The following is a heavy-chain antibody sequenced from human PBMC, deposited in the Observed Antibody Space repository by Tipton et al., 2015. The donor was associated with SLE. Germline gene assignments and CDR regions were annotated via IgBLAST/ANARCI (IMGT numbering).Heavy chain of an antibody. CDR2: LYYSGNT. CDR1: GGSIRSSRHF. Sequence: TLSLTCTVSGGSIRSSRHFWGWIRQPLGKGLEWIGVLYYSGNTYYNPSLKSPVTLSIDTSKNQFSLKMRSVTAADTAVYFCARGYCSDGVCYGFGFFDYWGQGNLVTVSS. D-gene: IGHD2-8*01. CDR3: ARGYCSDGVCYGFGFFDY. J-gene: IGHJ4*02. V-gene: IGHV4-39*07.